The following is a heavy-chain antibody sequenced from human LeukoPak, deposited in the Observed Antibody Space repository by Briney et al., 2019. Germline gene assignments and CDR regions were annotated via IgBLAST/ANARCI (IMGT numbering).Heavy chain of an antibody. D-gene: IGHD3-10*01. CDR3: ARHFGGSSPFNWFDP. CDR2: ISYDKSHK. J-gene: IGHJ5*02. CDR1: GFTFSSYA. Sequence: PGRSLRLSCAASGFTFSSYAMHWVRQAPGKGLEWVAVISYDKSHKYYADSVKGRFTISRDNSKNTLYLQMNSLRAEDTAVYYCARHFGGSSPFNWFDPWGQGTLVTVSS. V-gene: IGHV3-30*04.